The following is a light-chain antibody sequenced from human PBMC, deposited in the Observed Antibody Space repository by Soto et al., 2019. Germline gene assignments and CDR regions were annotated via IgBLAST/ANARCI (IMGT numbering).Light chain of an antibody. CDR2: GAS. CDR1: QSVSRD. J-gene: IGKJ2*01. Sequence: EIVLTQSPATLSVSPGERATLSCRASQSVSRDLAWYQQKPGQAPRLLIYGASTRATGIPARFSGSGSGTEFTLTINSLEPEDFAVYYCQQRSNWPPYTFGQGTKVDI. V-gene: IGKV3-11*01. CDR3: QQRSNWPPYT.